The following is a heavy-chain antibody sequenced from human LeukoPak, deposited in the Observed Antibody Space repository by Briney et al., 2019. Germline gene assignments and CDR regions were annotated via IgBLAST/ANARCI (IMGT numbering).Heavy chain of an antibody. D-gene: IGHD3-10*01. CDR3: TTNYRSGSSRLYYYYMDV. J-gene: IGHJ6*03. Sequence: PGGSLRLSCAASGFTFSSYGMHWVRQAPGKGLEWVAFIRYDGSNKYYADSVKGRFTISRDNSKNTLYLQMNSLRTEDTAVYYCTTNYRSGSSRLYYYYMDVWGKGTTVIVSS. V-gene: IGHV3-30*02. CDR1: GFTFSSYG. CDR2: IRYDGSNK.